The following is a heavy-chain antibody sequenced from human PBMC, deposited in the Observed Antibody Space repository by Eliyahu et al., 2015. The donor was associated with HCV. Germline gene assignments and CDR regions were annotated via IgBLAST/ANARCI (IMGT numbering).Heavy chain of an antibody. J-gene: IGHJ4*02. CDR3: ARGGGLVLNKNFDY. D-gene: IGHD3/OR15-3a*01. Sequence: QVQLQQWGAGLLKPSETLSLXCXVYGGSFSGYYWSWIRQPPGKGLEWIGEINHSGSTNYNPSLKSRVTISVDTSKNQFSLKLSSVTAADTAVYYCARGGGLVLNKNFDYWGQGTLVTVSS. V-gene: IGHV4-34*01. CDR1: GGSFSGYY. CDR2: INHSGST.